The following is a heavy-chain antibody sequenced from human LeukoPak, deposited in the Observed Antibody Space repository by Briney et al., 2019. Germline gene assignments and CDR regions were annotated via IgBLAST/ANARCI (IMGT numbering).Heavy chain of an antibody. J-gene: IGHJ6*02. CDR1: GYTFTSYD. CDR2: MNPNSDNT. CDR3: ARAGKYLFVQYYYYGMDV. V-gene: IGHV1-8*01. Sequence: ASVKVSCKASGYTFTSYDINWVRQATGQGLEWMGWMNPNSDNTGYAQKFQGRVTMTRNTSISTAYMELSSLRSEDTAVYYCARAGKYLFVQYYYYGMDVWGQGTTVTVSS. D-gene: IGHD2-21*01.